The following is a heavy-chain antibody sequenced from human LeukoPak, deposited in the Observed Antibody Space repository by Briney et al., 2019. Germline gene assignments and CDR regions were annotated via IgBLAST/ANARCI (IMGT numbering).Heavy chain of an antibody. CDR2: INHSGST. Sequence: SETLSLTCAVYGGSFSGYYWSWIRQPPGKGLEWIGEINHSGSTNYNPSLKSRVTISVDTSKNQFSLKLSSVTAADTAVYYCARVVVNYDAFDIWGQGTMVTVSS. V-gene: IGHV4-34*01. J-gene: IGHJ3*02. CDR3: ARVVVNYDAFDI. CDR1: GGSFSGYY. D-gene: IGHD3-22*01.